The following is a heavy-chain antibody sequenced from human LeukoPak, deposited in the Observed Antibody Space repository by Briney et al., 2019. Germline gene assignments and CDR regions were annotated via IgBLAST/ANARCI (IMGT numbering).Heavy chain of an antibody. D-gene: IGHD3-22*01. J-gene: IGHJ4*02. CDR2: ISWNSGSI. CDR1: GLTFDDYA. V-gene: IGHV3-9*01. CDR3: AKGEHYYDSSGYS. Sequence: HPGGSLRLSCAASGLTFDDYAMHWVRQAPGKGLEWVSGISWNSGSIGYADSVKGRFTISRDNAKNSLSLQMNSLRAEDTALYYCAKGEHYYDSSGYSWGQGTLVTVSS.